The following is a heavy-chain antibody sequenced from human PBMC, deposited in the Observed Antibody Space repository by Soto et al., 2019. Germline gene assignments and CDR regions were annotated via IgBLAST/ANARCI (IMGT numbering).Heavy chain of an antibody. D-gene: IGHD3-22*01. CDR3: ARAIIVAEYYFDY. V-gene: IGHV3-30-3*01. CDR1: GFTFSSYA. Sequence: QVQLVESGGGVVQPGRSLRLSCAASGFTFSSYAMHWVRQAPGKGLEWVAVISYDGSNKYYADSVKGRFTISRDNSKNTLYLQMNSLRAEDTAVYYCARAIIVAEYYFDYWGQGTLVTVSS. CDR2: ISYDGSNK. J-gene: IGHJ4*02.